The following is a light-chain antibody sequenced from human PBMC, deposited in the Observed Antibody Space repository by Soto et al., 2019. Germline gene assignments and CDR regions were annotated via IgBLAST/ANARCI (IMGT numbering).Light chain of an antibody. CDR1: QSLLHSDGKTY. J-gene: IGKJ5*01. Sequence: DIVMTQTPLSLSVTPGQPASISCKSTQSLLHSDGKTYLSWYLQRPGQPPQLLIYEVSNRFSGVPDRFSGSGSVTDFTLTINSLQSEDSAVYYWQQHNQWPITFGQGTRLEIK. V-gene: IGKV2D-29*01. CDR3: QQHNQWPIT. CDR2: EVS.